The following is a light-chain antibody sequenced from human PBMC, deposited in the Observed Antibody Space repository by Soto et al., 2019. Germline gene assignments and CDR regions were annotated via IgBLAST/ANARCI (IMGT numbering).Light chain of an antibody. CDR2: KVS. CDR3: SSYTSSSPYV. V-gene: IGLV2-14*01. CDR1: SSDVGGYNY. J-gene: IGLJ1*01. Sequence: QSVLTQPASVSGSPGQAITISCTGTSSDVGGYNYVSRYQQHPAKPPTLKFYKVSNRPSGVSTRFSGSKSGNTGSLSISGLQAEDEADYYCSSYTSSSPYVFGTGTKVTVL.